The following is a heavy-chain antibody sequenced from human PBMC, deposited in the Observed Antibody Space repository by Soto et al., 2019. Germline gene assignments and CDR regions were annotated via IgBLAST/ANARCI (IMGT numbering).Heavy chain of an antibody. J-gene: IGHJ5*02. CDR3: ARDSVGSGYYYGAANWFDP. CDR2: MWYDGSNK. V-gene: IGHV3-33*01. Sequence: SGGSLRLSFAASGFTFSSYGMHWVRQSPGQGLEWVAVMWYDGSNKYYADSVKGRFTISRDNSKNTLYLQMNSLRAEDTAVYYCARDSVGSGYYYGAANWFDPWGQGTLVTVSS. D-gene: IGHD3-22*01. CDR1: GFTFSSYG.